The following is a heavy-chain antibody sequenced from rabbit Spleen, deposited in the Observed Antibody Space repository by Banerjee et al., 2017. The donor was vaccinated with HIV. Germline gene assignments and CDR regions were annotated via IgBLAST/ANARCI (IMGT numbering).Heavy chain of an antibody. CDR2: INAVTGKA. V-gene: IGHV1S45*01. Sequence: QEELEESGGGLVKPEGSLTFTCKASGFSFSDRDVMCWVRQAPGKGLEWIACINAVTGKAVYASWAKGRFAFSKTSSTTVTLQMTSLTAADTATYFCARDSSSSFSSYGMDLWGPGTLVTVS. CDR3: ARDSSSSFSSYGMDL. CDR1: GFSFSDRDV. D-gene: IGHD1-1*01. J-gene: IGHJ6*01.